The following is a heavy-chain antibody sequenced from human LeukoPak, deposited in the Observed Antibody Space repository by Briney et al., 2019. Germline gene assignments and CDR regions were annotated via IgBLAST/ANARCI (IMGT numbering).Heavy chain of an antibody. CDR3: ARGSRDFWSGYYTVPHFDY. CDR1: GGSISSYY. V-gene: IGHV4-59*01. Sequence: SETLSLTCTVSGGSISSYYWSWIRQPPGKGLEWIGYIYNSGSTNYTPSLKSRVTISVDTSKNQISLKLSSVTAADTAVYYCARGSRDFWSGYYTVPHFDYWGQGTLVTVSS. D-gene: IGHD3-3*01. J-gene: IGHJ4*02. CDR2: IYNSGST.